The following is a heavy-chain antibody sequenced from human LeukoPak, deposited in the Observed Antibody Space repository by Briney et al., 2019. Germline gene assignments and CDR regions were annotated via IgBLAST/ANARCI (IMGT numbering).Heavy chain of an antibody. Sequence: GGSLRLSCAASGFTFSNAWMSWVRQAPGKGLEWVGRIKSKTDGGTTDYAAPAKGRFTISRDDSKNTLYLQMNSLKTEDTAVYYCTTLTTVVPYYFDYWGQGTLVTVSS. CDR2: IKSKTDGGTT. J-gene: IGHJ4*02. CDR3: TTLTTVVPYYFDY. CDR1: GFTFSNAW. V-gene: IGHV3-15*01. D-gene: IGHD4-23*01.